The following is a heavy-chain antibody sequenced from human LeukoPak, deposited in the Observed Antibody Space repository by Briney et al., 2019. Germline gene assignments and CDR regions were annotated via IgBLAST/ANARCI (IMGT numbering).Heavy chain of an antibody. CDR2: ISGSGGST. V-gene: IGHV3-23*01. CDR1: GFTFSSYA. CDR3: AKETPTYDYDTSGSFDY. D-gene: IGHD3-22*01. Sequence: GGSLRLSCAASGFTFSSYAMNWVRQAPGKGLEWVAAISGSGGSTYYADSVKGRFTISRDNSKNTLYLQMNSLRAEDTAVYYCAKETPTYDYDTSGSFDYWGQGTLVTVSS. J-gene: IGHJ4*02.